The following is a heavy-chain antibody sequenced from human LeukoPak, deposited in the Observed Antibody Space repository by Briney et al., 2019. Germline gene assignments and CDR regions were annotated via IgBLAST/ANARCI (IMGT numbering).Heavy chain of an antibody. Sequence: GGSLRLSCAASGFTFSSYSMNWVRQAPGKGLEWVSYISSSSSTIYYADSVKGRFTISRDNAKNSLYLQMNSLKAEDTAVYYCARDLLPDKDNDYGDYGGAFDIWGQGTMVTVSS. CDR2: ISSSSSTI. CDR3: ARDLLPDKDNDYGDYGGAFDI. J-gene: IGHJ3*02. CDR1: GFTFSSYS. V-gene: IGHV3-48*01. D-gene: IGHD4-17*01.